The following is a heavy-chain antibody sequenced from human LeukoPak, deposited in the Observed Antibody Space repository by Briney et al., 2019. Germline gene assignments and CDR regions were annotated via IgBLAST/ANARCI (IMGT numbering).Heavy chain of an antibody. CDR3: AKMNVLTGYYTPNFDF. V-gene: IGHV3-30-3*02. CDR2: ISYDGSNK. CDR1: GFTFSSYA. J-gene: IGHJ4*02. Sequence: GRSLRLSCAASGFTFSSYAMHWVRQAPGKGLEWVAVISYDGSNKYYADSVKGRFTISRDNSKNTLYLQMSSLSAEDTAVYYCAKMNVLTGYYTPNFDFWGQGTLVTVSS. D-gene: IGHD3-9*01.